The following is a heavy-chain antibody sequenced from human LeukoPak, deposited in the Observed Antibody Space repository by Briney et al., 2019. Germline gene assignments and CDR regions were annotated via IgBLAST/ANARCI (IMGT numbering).Heavy chain of an antibody. CDR3: ARVGSITIFGVVPVSDAEYFQH. J-gene: IGHJ1*01. Sequence: PSETLSLTCTVSGYSISSGYYWGWIRQPPGKGLEWIGSIYHRGSTYYNPSLNSRVTISVDTSKNQFSLKLSSVTAADTAVYYCARVGSITIFGVVPVSDAEYFQHWGQGTLVTVPS. V-gene: IGHV4-38-2*02. D-gene: IGHD3-3*01. CDR2: IYHRGST. CDR1: GYSISSGYY.